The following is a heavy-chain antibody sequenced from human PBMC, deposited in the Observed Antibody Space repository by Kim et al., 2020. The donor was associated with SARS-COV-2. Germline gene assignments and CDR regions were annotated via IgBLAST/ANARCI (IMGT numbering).Heavy chain of an antibody. J-gene: IGHJ5*02. CDR3: ARDLVAAAGTNWFDP. V-gene: IGHV4-4*07. Sequence: SETLSLTCTVSDGSINNYYWSWIRQPAGKGLEWIGRFYTGGSTNYNPSLKSRVTMSIDTSKNQFSLMLTSVTAADTAMYYCARDLVAAAGTNWFDPWGQGTLVTVSS. CDR2: FYTGGST. D-gene: IGHD6-13*01. CDR1: DGSINNYY.